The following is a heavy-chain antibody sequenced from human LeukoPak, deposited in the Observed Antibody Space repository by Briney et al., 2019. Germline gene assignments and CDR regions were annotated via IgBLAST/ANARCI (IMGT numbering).Heavy chain of an antibody. V-gene: IGHV4-31*03. Sequence: SEALSLTCTGSGCASSSDDYDWTWIRQHPGKVLEWIGYIRYSGITDYNPSRQSRVTISVDTSQNHFSLHLTSVTAADTAVYYCARYTTLSTNWFDPWGQGTLVTVSS. CDR1: GCASSSDDYD. CDR3: ARYTTLSTNWFDP. CDR2: IRYSGIT. D-gene: IGHD2/OR15-2a*01. J-gene: IGHJ5*02.